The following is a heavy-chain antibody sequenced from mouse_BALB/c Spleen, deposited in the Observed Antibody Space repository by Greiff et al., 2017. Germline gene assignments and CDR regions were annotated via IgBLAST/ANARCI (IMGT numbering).Heavy chain of an antibody. D-gene: IGHD4-1*01. V-gene: IGHV1-54*03. J-gene: IGHJ4*01. CDR1: GYAFTNYL. CDR3: ARNPGTHYYAMDY. CDR2: INPGSGGT. Sequence: QVQLQQSGAELVRPGTSVKVSCKASGYAFTNYLIEWVKQRPGQGLEWIGVINPGSGGTNYNEKFKGKATLTADKSSSTAYMQLSSLTSDDSAVYFCARNPGTHYYAMDYWGQGTSVTVSS.